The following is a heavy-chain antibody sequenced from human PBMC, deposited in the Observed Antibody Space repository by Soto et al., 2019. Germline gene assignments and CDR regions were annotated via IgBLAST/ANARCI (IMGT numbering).Heavy chain of an antibody. J-gene: IGHJ5*02. CDR1: GFSLSNARMG. V-gene: IGHV2-26*01. CDR2: IFSNDEK. Sequence: GSGPYAGEPTETLTLTCTVSGFSLSNARMGVSWIRQPPGKALEWLAHIFSNDEKSYSTSLKSRLTISKDTSKSQVVLTMTNMDPVDTATYYCARMVGPLTLAAAGLNWFDPWGQGTLVTVSS. CDR3: ARMVGPLTLAAAGLNWFDP. D-gene: IGHD6-13*01.